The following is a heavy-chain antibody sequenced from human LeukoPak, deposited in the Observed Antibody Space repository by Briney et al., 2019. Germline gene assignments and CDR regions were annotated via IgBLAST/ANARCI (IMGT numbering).Heavy chain of an antibody. V-gene: IGHV1-46*01. D-gene: IGHD3-3*01. CDR3: VAADRFFGVAGPPH. Sequence: PGASVKVACKASAGTFSSDYFHWVRQAPGQGLLWMALCDRRGRSPEVANRFRGRVTMAEDLSTSTVYMTLSDLTSEDTATYYCVAADRFFGVAGPPHWGQGTPVPVSS. J-gene: IGHJ4*02. CDR2: CDRRGRSP. CDR1: AGTFSSDY.